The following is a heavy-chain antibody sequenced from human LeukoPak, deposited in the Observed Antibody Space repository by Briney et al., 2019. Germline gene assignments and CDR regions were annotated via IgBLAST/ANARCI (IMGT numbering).Heavy chain of an antibody. Sequence: SVKVSCKASGGTFSSYAISWVRQAPGQGLEWMGRIIPTFGTANYAQKFQGRVTITTDESTSTAYMELSSLRSEDTAVYYCARDPQRWLQPGAFDIWGQGTMATVSS. V-gene: IGHV1-69*05. CDR3: ARDPQRWLQPGAFDI. CDR2: IIPTFGTA. D-gene: IGHD5-24*01. CDR1: GGTFSSYA. J-gene: IGHJ3*02.